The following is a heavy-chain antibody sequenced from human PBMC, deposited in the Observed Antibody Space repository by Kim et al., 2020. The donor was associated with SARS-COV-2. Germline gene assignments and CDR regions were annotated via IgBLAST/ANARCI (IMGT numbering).Heavy chain of an antibody. J-gene: IGHJ5*02. CDR3: AKDTYYGSGNSLLFDP. CDR1: GFTFSSYG. Sequence: GGSLRLSCAASGFTFSSYGMHWVRQAPGKGLEWVAVISYDGSNKYYADSVKGRFTISRDNSKNTLYLQMNSLRAEDTAVYYCAKDTYYGSGNSLLFDPWGQGTLVTVSS. CDR2: ISYDGSNK. D-gene: IGHD3-10*01. V-gene: IGHV3-30*18.